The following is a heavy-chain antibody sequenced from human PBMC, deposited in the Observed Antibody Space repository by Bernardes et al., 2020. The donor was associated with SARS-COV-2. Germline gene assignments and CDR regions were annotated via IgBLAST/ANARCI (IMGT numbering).Heavy chain of an antibody. CDR2: IGDGAT. CDR1: GFILSNYW. J-gene: IGHJ2*01. V-gene: IGHV3-74*01. CDR3: GKRALAGAHWYFDV. D-gene: IGHD6-19*01. Sequence: GGSLRLSREASGFILSNYWMHWVRQVPGKGLVWVSRIGDGATTYADSVKGRFTISRDRAKNTLYLQMNSLRVEDTAVYYCGKRALAGAHWYFDVWGRGTLVTVSS.